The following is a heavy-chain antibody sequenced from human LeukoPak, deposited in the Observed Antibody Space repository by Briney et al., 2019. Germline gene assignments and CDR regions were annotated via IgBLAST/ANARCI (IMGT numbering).Heavy chain of an antibody. CDR3: AELGITMVGGV. Sequence: PGGSLRLSCAASGFTFSSYEMNWVRQAQGKGLEWGSYISSSGSTIYYADSVKGRFTISRDNAKNSLYLQMNSLRAEDTAVYYCAELGITMVGGVWGKGTTVTVSS. V-gene: IGHV3-48*03. J-gene: IGHJ6*04. CDR1: GFTFSSYE. CDR2: ISSSGSTI. D-gene: IGHD3-10*02.